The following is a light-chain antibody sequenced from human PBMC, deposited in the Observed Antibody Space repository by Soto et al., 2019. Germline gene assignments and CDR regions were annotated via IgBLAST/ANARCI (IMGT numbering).Light chain of an antibody. CDR1: QSISSW. Sequence: DIQMTQSPSTLSASVGDRVTITCRASQSISSWLAWYQQKPGKAPKLLIYDASSLESGVPSRFSGSGSGTEFTLTISSLLPDDCATYYCQQFNSYPYTFGQGTMLEIK. J-gene: IGKJ2*01. CDR2: DAS. V-gene: IGKV1-5*01. CDR3: QQFNSYPYT.